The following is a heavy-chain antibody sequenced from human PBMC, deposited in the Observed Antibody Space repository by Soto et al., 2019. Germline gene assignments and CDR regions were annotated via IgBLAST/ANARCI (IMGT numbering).Heavy chain of an antibody. V-gene: IGHV1-69*13. Sequence: ASVKVFCKASGGTFSSYAISWVRQAPGQGLEWMGGIIPIFGTANYAQKFQGRVTITADESTSTAYMERSSLRSEDTAVYYCARFEMYDGPAAVYYYGMDVWGQGTTVTVSS. CDR1: GGTFSSYA. D-gene: IGHD2-2*01. CDR2: IIPIFGTA. CDR3: ARFEMYDGPAAVYYYGMDV. J-gene: IGHJ6*02.